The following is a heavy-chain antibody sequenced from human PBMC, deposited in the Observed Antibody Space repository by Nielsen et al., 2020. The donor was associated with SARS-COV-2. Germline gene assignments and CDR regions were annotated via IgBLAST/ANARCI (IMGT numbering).Heavy chain of an antibody. CDR3: TKGAQLGDY. CDR2: ISSDGSNE. J-gene: IGHJ4*02. D-gene: IGHD6-13*01. Sequence: GGSLRLSCAASGFTFSHFPMHWVRQAPGKGLEWLAIISSDGSNEHYADSVKGRFTISTDLSNNTLYLQMNSLRVEDTAIYYCTKGAQLGDYWGQGTLVTVSS. CDR1: GFTFSHFP. V-gene: IGHV3-30-3*01.